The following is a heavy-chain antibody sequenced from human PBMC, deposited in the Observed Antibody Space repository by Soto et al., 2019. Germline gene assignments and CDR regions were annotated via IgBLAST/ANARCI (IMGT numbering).Heavy chain of an antibody. D-gene: IGHD2-15*01. Sequence: SETLSLTCTVSGGSISNFYWSWIRQPPGKGLEWIGYVYYTGSTSYNPSLKRRVTISVDSSRGQFSLKLNSVTAADTAVYYCARGGWPLGYCSGGSCYEYNWFDPWGQGTLVTSPQ. CDR1: GGSISNFY. J-gene: IGHJ5*02. CDR3: ARGGWPLGYCSGGSCYEYNWFDP. V-gene: IGHV4-59*12. CDR2: VYYTGST.